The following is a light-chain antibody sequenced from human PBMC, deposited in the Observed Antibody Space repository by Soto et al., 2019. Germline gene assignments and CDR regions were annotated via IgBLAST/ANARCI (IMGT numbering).Light chain of an antibody. CDR1: QSVSSK. Sequence: IVITPSPATLSVSPGGNTTLSCRASQSVSSKLAWYQQKPGQAPRPLNYGSSTRATGIPGRVSGRWSGAEVTLNISSLQSEDFAVYYCQQYNNWPPLTFGGGTKVDIK. CDR3: QQYNNWPPLT. V-gene: IGKV3-15*01. CDR2: GSS. J-gene: IGKJ4*01.